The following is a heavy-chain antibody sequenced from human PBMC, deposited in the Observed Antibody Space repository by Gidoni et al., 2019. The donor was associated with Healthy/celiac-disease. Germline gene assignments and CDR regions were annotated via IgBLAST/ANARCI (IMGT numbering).Heavy chain of an antibody. CDR3: ARDPTGRGPYYYYGMDV. CDR1: VFTFISSG. CDR2: IWYDGSNK. V-gene: IGHV3-33*01. J-gene: IGHJ6*02. Sequence: VKLVESGGAVAQPRWSRRLPRPSSVFTFISSGMHCVRKAPGRGLGWVAVIWYDGSNKYYADSVKGRITISRDNSKKTLYLQMNSLRAEDTAVYYCARDPTGRGPYYYYGMDVWGQGTTVTVSS. D-gene: IGHD3-10*01.